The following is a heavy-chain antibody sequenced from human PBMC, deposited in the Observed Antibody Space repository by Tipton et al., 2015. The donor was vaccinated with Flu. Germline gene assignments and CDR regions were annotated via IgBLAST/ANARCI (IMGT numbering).Heavy chain of an antibody. CDR2: INHSGST. J-gene: IGHJ6*02. Sequence: TLSLTCAVYGGSFSGYYWSWIRQPPGKGLEWIGEINHSGSTNYNPSLKSRVTISVDTSKNQFSLKLRYVTAADTAVYYCASGIQLGATPLSYYALDVWGQGTTVTVSS. CDR3: ASGIQLGATPLSYYALDV. D-gene: IGHD1-26*01. V-gene: IGHV4-34*01. CDR1: GGSFSGYY.